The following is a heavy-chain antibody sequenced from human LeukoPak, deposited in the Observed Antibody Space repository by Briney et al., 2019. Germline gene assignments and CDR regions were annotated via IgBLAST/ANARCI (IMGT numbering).Heavy chain of an antibody. CDR3: ARSYGDYRRYYYYYYMDV. D-gene: IGHD4-17*01. J-gene: IGHJ6*03. V-gene: IGHV1-24*01. Sequence: ASVKVSCKVSGYTLTELSMHWVRQAPGKGLEWMGGFDPEDGETIYAQKFQGRVTITADESTSTAYMELSSLRSEDTAVYYCARSYGDYRRYYYYYYMDVWGKGTTVTIPS. CDR1: GYTLTELS. CDR2: FDPEDGET.